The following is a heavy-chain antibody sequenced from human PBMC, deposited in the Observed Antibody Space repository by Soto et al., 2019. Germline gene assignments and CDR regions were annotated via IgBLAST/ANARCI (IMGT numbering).Heavy chain of an antibody. Sequence: GGSLRLSCAASGFSFDTSDMHWVRQAPGKALEWVAVLYSGGTNTAYADSVTGRFTLSRDTTKNTVFLLMNGLRAEDTAVYFCARGTYTWLPPTRFDSWGRGTLVTVSS. D-gene: IGHD2-15*01. J-gene: IGHJ4*01. CDR1: GFSFDTSD. CDR2: LYSGGTNT. V-gene: IGHV3-30*03. CDR3: ARGTYTWLPPTRFDS.